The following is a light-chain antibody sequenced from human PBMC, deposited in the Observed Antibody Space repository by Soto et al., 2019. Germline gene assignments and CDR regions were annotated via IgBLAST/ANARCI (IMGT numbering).Light chain of an antibody. V-gene: IGKV3-15*01. CDR3: QQYNDWPQT. Sequence: EIVMTQSPATLSVSPGERATLTCRASQTVGTNLAWYQQKPGQAPRLLISGASARATGLPARFSGSGSETEFTLTISSLRSEDFAVYYCQQYNDWPQTFGQGTKVDIK. J-gene: IGKJ1*01. CDR1: QTVGTN. CDR2: GAS.